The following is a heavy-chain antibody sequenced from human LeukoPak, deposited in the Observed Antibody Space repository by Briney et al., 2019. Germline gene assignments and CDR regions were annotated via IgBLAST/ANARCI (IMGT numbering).Heavy chain of an antibody. CDR2: ISHDGSNK. J-gene: IGHJ4*02. Sequence: GGSLRLSCAASGFTFSSYAMHWVRQAPGKGLEWVAVISHDGSNKYYADSVKGRFTISRDNSKNTLYLQMNSLRAEDTAVYYCARVLEMATNFDYWGQGTLVTVSS. CDR1: GFTFSSYA. CDR3: ARVLEMATNFDY. D-gene: IGHD5-24*01. V-gene: IGHV3-30-3*01.